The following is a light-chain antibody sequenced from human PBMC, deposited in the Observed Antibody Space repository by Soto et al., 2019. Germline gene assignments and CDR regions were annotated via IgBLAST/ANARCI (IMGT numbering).Light chain of an antibody. CDR3: QQYGSSPSIT. CDR2: GAS. Sequence: EIVLTQSPGTLSLSPGERATLSCRASHSVSSSYLAWYQQKTGKAPRLIIYGASSSATGIPDRLSGRRSGTDFCLTISSMEPEDFAVYYCQQYGSSPSITFGQGTRVEIK. V-gene: IGKV3-20*01. CDR1: HSVSSSY. J-gene: IGKJ5*01.